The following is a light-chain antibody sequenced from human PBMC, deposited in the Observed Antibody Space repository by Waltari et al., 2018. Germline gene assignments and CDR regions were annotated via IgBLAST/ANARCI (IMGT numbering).Light chain of an antibody. CDR1: QSVGRS. CDR3: QNYVRLPAT. CDR2: DAS. V-gene: IGKV3-20*01. J-gene: IGKJ1*01. Sequence: EIVLTQSPGTLSLSPGERATLACRASQSVGRSLAWYQQKPGQAPRLLIYDASRRVTGIPDRFSGSGSGTDFSLTISRLEPEDFAVYYCQNYVRLPATFGQGTKVEI.